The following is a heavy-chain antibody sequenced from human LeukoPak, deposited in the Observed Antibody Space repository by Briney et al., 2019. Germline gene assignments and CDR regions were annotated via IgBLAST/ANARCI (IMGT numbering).Heavy chain of an antibody. Sequence: SETLSLTCTVSGGSISSGSYYWSWIRQPAGKGLEWIGRIYTSGSTNYNPSLKSRVTISVDTSKNQFSLKLSSVTAADTAVCYCAGDSSGRYYFDYWGQGTLVTVSS. CDR1: GGSISSGSYY. CDR2: IYTSGST. V-gene: IGHV4-61*02. CDR3: AGDSSGRYYFDY. J-gene: IGHJ4*02. D-gene: IGHD6-19*01.